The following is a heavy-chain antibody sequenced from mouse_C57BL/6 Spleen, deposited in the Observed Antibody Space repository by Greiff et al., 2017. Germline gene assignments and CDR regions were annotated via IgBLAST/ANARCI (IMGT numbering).Heavy chain of an antibody. J-gene: IGHJ2*01. CDR2: IYPGGGYT. CDR3: ARHGSSLYYFDY. V-gene: IGHV1-63*01. D-gene: IGHD1-1*01. CDR1: GYTFTNYW. Sequence: VKLVESGAELVRPGTSVKMSCKASGYTFTNYWIGWAKQRPGHGLEWIGDIYPGGGYTNYNEKFKGKATLTADKSSSTAYMQFSSLTSEDSAIYYCARHGSSLYYFDYWGQGTTLTVSS.